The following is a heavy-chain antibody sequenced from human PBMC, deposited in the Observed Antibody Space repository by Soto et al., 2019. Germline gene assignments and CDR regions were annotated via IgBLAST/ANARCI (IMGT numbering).Heavy chain of an antibody. V-gene: IGHV5-51*01. J-gene: IGHJ4*02. CDR3: ARSYKQLSDY. Sequence: RGESLKISCKGSGYNFTNYWIGWVRQMPGKGLEWMGIIYPGDSDTRYSPSFQGQVTISADKSISTAYLQWGSLKASDTAIYYCARSYKQLSDYWGQGTLVTVS. CDR2: IYPGDSDT. D-gene: IGHD6-13*01. CDR1: GYNFTNYW.